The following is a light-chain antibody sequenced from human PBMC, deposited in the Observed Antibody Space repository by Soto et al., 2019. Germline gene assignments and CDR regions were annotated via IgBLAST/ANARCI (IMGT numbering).Light chain of an antibody. V-gene: IGKV3-15*01. CDR2: GAS. Sequence: EIVMTQSPATLSVSPGERATLSCRASQSVSSNLAWYQQKPGQAPRLLIYGASTRATGIQPGSVAVGLGQSSLSPSAACSLKILQFYYCQQYNNWPPTYTFGQGTKLEIK. CDR1: QSVSSN. CDR3: QQYNNWPPTYT. J-gene: IGKJ2*01.